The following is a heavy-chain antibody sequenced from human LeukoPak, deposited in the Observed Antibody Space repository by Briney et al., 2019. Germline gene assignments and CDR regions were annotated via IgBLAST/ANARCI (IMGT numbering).Heavy chain of an antibody. V-gene: IGHV1-8*01. CDR3: ARGTYVLRFSEWLLPHNWFDP. CDR2: MNPNSGNT. J-gene: IGHJ5*02. D-gene: IGHD3-3*01. Sequence: ASVKVSCKASGYTFTSYDINWVRQATGQGLEWMGWMNPNSGNTGYAQKFQGRVTMTRNTSISTAYMELSSLRSEDTAVYYCARGTYVLRFSEWLLPHNWFDPWGQGTLVTVSS. CDR1: GYTFTSYD.